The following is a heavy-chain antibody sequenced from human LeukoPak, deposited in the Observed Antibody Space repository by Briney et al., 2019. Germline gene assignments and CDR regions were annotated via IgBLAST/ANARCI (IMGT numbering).Heavy chain of an antibody. Sequence: SETLSLTCTVSGGSISSYYWSWIRQPPGKGLEWIGYIYYSGSTNYNPSLKSRVTISIDTSKNQFSLRLSSVTAADTAVYYCARQMNTVTADYWGQGTLVTVSS. CDR2: IYYSGST. D-gene: IGHD4-17*01. V-gene: IGHV4-59*08. CDR3: ARQMNTVTADY. J-gene: IGHJ4*02. CDR1: GGSISSYY.